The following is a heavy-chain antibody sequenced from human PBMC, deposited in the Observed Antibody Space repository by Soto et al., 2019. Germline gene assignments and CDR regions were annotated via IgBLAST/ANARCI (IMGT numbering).Heavy chain of an antibody. V-gene: IGHV3-30*18. Sequence: QVQLVESGGGVVQPGRSLRLSCAASGFTFSSYGMHWVRQAPGKGLEWVAVISYDGSNKYYADSVKGRFTISRDKSKHTLYLQMNSLGAEDTAVYYCAKGLISAAARKLYCYCGMDVWGQGTTVTVSS. CDR3: AKGLISAAARKLYCYCGMDV. CDR1: GFTFSSYG. J-gene: IGHJ6*02. D-gene: IGHD6-13*01. CDR2: ISYDGSNK.